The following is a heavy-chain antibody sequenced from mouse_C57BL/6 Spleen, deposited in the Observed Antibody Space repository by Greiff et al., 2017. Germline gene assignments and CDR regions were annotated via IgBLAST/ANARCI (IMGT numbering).Heavy chain of an antibody. CDR3: ARWVSSYGFAY. Sequence: QVQLQQSGPELVQPGASVKISCKASGYAFSSSWMNWVKQRPGKGLEWIGRIYPGDGDTNYNGKFKGKATLTADKSSSTAYMQLSSLTSEDSAVYFCARWVSSYGFAYWGQGTLVTVSA. D-gene: IGHD1-1*01. CDR1: GYAFSSSW. J-gene: IGHJ3*01. CDR2: IYPGDGDT. V-gene: IGHV1-82*01.